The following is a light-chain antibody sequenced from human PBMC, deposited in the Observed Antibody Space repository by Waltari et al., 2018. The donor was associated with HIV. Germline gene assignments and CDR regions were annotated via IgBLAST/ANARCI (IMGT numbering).Light chain of an antibody. V-gene: IGLV1-44*01. J-gene: IGLJ3*02. CDR1: SSNIACHT. CDR3: AAWDDSLNGLWV. Sequence: QSLLPQPPSASGPPGQRVPISCSGGSSNIACHTVSCYQQLPGTAPKLLIFNSNQRPSGVPDRFSGSKSGTSASLAISGLQSEDEADYYCAAWDDSLNGLWVFGAGTKVTVL. CDR2: NSN.